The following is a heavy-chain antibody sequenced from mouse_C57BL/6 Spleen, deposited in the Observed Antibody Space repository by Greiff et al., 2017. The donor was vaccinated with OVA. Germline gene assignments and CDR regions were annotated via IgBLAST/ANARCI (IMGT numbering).Heavy chain of an antibody. CDR3: AYGSSSYYAMDY. J-gene: IGHJ4*01. CDR1: GYTFTSYW. D-gene: IGHD1-1*01. CDR2: IHPNSGST. V-gene: IGHV1-64*01. Sequence: QVQLQQPGAELVKPGASVKLSCKASGYTFTSYWMHWVKQRPGQGLEWIGMIHPNSGSTNYNEKFKSKATLTVDKSTSTAYMQLSSLTSEDSAVYYCAYGSSSYYAMDYWGQGTSVTVSS.